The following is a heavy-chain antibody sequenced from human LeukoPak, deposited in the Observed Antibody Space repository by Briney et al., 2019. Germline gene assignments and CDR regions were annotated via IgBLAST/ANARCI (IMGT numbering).Heavy chain of an antibody. J-gene: IGHJ4*02. CDR2: ISWNSGSI. Sequence: GRSLRLSCAASGFTFDGYAMHWVRQAPGKGLEWVSGISWNSGSIGYADSVKGRFTISRDNAKNSLYLQMNSLRAEDMALYYCAKGGGTTVTTSDFDYWGQGTLVTVSS. CDR1: GFTFDGYA. CDR3: AKGGGTTVTTSDFDY. D-gene: IGHD4-17*01. V-gene: IGHV3-9*03.